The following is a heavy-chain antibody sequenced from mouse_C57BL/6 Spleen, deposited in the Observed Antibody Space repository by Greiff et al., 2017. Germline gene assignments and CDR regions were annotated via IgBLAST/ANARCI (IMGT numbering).Heavy chain of an antibody. CDR2: IYPGSGNT. V-gene: IGHV1-76*01. J-gene: IGHJ1*03. CDR3: ARDYGSSHWYFDV. D-gene: IGHD1-1*01. Sequence: VKLMESGAELVRPGASVKLSCKASGYTFTDYYINWVKQRPGQGLEWIARIYPGSGNTYYNEKFKGKATLTAEKSSSTAYMQLSSLTSEDSAVYFCARDYGSSHWYFDVWGTGTTVTVSS. CDR1: GYTFTDYY.